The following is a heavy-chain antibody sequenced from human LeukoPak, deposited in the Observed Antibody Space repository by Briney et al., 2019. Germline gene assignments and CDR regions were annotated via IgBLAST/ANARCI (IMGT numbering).Heavy chain of an antibody. D-gene: IGHD2-21*01. J-gene: IGHJ4*02. CDR3: AREAGYSVDY. CDR2: IYHSGST. CDR1: GGSISSGGYS. V-gene: IGHV4-30-2*01. Sequence: SETLSLTCAVSGGSISSGGYSWSWIRQPPGKGLEWIGYIYHSGSTYYNPSLKSRVTISVDRSKNQFSLKLSSVTAAETAVYYCAREAGYSVDYWGQGTLVTVSS.